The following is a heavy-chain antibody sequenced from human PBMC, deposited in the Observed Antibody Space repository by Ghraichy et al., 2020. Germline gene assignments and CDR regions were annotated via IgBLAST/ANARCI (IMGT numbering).Heavy chain of an antibody. CDR1: GFTFSSYW. D-gene: IGHD1-7*01. CDR2: IKQDGSEK. CDR3: ARGLSLRGGTVDY. Sequence: GGSLRLSCAASGFTFSSYWMSWVRQATGKGLEWVANIKQDGSEKYYVDSGKGRFTISRDNAKNSLYLQMNSLRAEDTAVYYCARGLSLRGGTVDYWGQGTLVTVSS. J-gene: IGHJ4*02. V-gene: IGHV3-7*01.